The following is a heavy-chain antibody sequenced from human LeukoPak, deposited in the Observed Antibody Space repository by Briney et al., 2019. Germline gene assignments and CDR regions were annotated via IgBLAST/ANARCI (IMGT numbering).Heavy chain of an antibody. CDR3: ARERPEVYYFDF. CDR2: IRPNYNT. CDR1: GDTFNTCY. V-gene: IGHV1-46*02. Sequence: ASVKVSCKAAGDTFNTCYIHWFRQAPGQGPEWIGIIRPNYNTVYAPKFQGRGTMTRDMSTSTVYMDLSSLRSDDTAVYYCARERPEVYYFDFWGQGTLVTVSS. J-gene: IGHJ4*02.